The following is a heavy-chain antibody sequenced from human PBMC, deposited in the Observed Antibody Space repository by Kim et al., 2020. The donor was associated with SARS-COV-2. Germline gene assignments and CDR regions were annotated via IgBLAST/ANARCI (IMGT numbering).Heavy chain of an antibody. D-gene: IGHD1-26*01. J-gene: IGHJ4*02. Sequence: SETLSLTCTVSGGSISTKSNYWGWIRQPPGKGLECIGTIYYRGSTDYNPALKSRVTVYVDTSKNQFSLKLTSITAADTAVYYCARLPNGIYSHFDFWGQGILVTVSS. V-gene: IGHV4-39*01. CDR1: GGSISTKSNY. CDR2: IYYRGST. CDR3: ARLPNGIYSHFDF.